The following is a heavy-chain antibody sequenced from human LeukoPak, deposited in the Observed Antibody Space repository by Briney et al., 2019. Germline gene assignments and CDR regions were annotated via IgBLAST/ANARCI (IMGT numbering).Heavy chain of an antibody. CDR3: ARDINYDSSGGDL. D-gene: IGHD3-22*01. CDR1: GFTFSNYP. CDR2: ISYDGSYT. Sequence: PGRSLRLSCAASGFTFSNYPMHWVRQAPGKGLGWVAVISYDGSYTYYADSVKGRFTISRDNSKNTLYLQMNSQRAEDTAVYYCARDINYDSSGGDLWGRGTLVTVSS. V-gene: IGHV3-30-3*01. J-gene: IGHJ2*01.